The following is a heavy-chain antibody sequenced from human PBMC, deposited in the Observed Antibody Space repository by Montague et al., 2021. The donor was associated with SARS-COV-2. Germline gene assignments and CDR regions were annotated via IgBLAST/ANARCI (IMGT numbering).Heavy chain of an antibody. CDR1: GGSFSGYY. Sequence: SETLSLTCAVYGGSFSGYYWSWIRQPPGKVLEWIGEINHSGSTNYNPSLKSRVTISVDTSKNQFSLKLSSVTAADTAVYYCARGTTVTTLFYYYGMDGWGQGTTVIVSS. V-gene: IGHV4-34*01. J-gene: IGHJ6*02. CDR3: ARGTTVTTLFYYYGMDG. CDR2: INHSGST. D-gene: IGHD4-17*01.